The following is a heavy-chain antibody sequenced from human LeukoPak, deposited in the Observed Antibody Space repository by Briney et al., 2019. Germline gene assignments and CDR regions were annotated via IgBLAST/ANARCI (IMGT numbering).Heavy chain of an antibody. Sequence: GGSLRLSCAASGFTFSNAWMSWVRQAPGKGLEWVAVMSYDGTNKYYADSVKGRFTISRDNSKNTLYLQMNSLRAEDTAVYYCARDMEQWLVLRYYYGMDVWGQGTTVTVSS. CDR2: MSYDGTNK. D-gene: IGHD6-19*01. V-gene: IGHV3-30-3*01. J-gene: IGHJ6*02. CDR1: GFTFSNAW. CDR3: ARDMEQWLVLRYYYGMDV.